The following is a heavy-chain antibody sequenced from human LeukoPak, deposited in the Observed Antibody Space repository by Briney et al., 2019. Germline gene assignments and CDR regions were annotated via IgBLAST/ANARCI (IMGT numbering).Heavy chain of an antibody. CDR3: ASGGPWYNWFDP. CDR2: IYYSGST. D-gene: IGHD1-26*01. J-gene: IGHJ5*02. V-gene: IGHV4-59*01. Sequence: SETLSLTCTVSGGSISSYYWSWIRQPPGKGLEWIGYIYYSGSTNYNPSLNSRVTVSVDTSKNQFSLKLSSVTAADTAVYYCASGGPWYNWFDPWGQGTLVTVSS. CDR1: GGSISSYY.